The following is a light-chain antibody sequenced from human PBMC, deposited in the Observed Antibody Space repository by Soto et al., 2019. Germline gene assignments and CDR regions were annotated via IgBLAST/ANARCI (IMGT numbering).Light chain of an antibody. V-gene: IGLV1-40*01. J-gene: IGLJ2*01. Sequence: QSVLTQPPSVSGAPGQRVTISCTGSTHNIGAGYDVHWYQQAPGTVPKLLIYGNSHRPSGVPDRFSASKSDTSASLAITGLQAEDEADYYCQSYDNTLSALVFGGGTKVTVL. CDR1: THNIGAGYD. CDR2: GNS. CDR3: QSYDNTLSALV.